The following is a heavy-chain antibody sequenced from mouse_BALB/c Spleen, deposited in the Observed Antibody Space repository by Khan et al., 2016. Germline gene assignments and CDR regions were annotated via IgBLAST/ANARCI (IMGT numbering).Heavy chain of an antibody. V-gene: IGHV14-4*02. D-gene: IGHD2-4*01. J-gene: IGHJ2*01. CDR3: TAVYCDSPSDF. CDR2: IDPDNGDT. Sequence: VQLQQSRAELVRSGASIKLSCTASGFNIKDYHMHWVKQRPEQGLEWIGWIDPDNGDTEYDPKLQGTATMTADTSSNTAYLQLNSLTSVYTAVYSCTAVYCDSPSDFWGLVSALTVSS. CDR1: GFNIKDYH.